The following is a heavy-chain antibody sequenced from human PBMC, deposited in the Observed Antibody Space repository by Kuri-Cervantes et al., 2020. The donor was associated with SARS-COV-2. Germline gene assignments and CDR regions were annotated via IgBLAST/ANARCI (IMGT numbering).Heavy chain of an antibody. D-gene: IGHD3-22*01. J-gene: IGHJ5*02. CDR2: IIPMFGAA. V-gene: IGHV1-69*13. CDR3: ARGGLFEYQNWFDP. CDR1: GDSFSSYS. Sequence: SVKVSCKASGDSFSSYSFNWVRQAPGQGLEWMGGIIPMFGAADYAQKFQGKVTITADESTSTVYMELSSLRSEDTAVYYCARGGLFEYQNWFDPWGQGTLVTVSS.